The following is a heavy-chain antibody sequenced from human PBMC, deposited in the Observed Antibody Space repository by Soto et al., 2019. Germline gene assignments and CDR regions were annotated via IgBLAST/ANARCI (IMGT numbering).Heavy chain of an antibody. J-gene: IGHJ4*02. CDR3: ARDRGQGGCFLD. Sequence: EVQLLESGGGLVQPGGSLRLSCGASGFTFSNYAMSWVRQAPGKGLEWVSAISGSGGSTYYADSVKGRFTISRDNSENTLYLKMNSLRAEDTAVYYGARDRGQGGCFLDWGQGTLVTVSS. CDR2: ISGSGGST. V-gene: IGHV3-23*01. D-gene: IGHD2-15*01. CDR1: GFTFSNYA.